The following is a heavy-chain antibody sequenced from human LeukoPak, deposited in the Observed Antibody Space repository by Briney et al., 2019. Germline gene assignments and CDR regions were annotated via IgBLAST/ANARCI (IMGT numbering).Heavy chain of an antibody. V-gene: IGHV1-2*02. Sequence: ASVKVSCKASGYTFTGYYMHWVRQAPGQGLEWMGWINPNSGGTNYAQKVQGRVTMTRDTSISTAYMELSRLRSDDTAVYYCARDRQAYCGGDCYSIYYWGQGTLVTVSS. CDR2: INPNSGGT. CDR1: GYTFTGYY. J-gene: IGHJ4*02. CDR3: ARDRQAYCGGDCYSIYY. D-gene: IGHD2-21*02.